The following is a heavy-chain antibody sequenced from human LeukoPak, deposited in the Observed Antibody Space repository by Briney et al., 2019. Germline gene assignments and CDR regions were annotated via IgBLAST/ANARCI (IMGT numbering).Heavy chain of an antibody. Sequence: PSETLSLTCTVSGGSISTGDYYWSWIRQPPGKGLEYIGYIYYSGSTYYNPSLKSRITISVDTSKNQFSLNLSSVTAADTALYYCARVSGSYYSDYWGRGTLVTVSS. CDR2: IYYSGST. D-gene: IGHD1-26*01. CDR1: GGSISTGDYY. V-gene: IGHV4-30-4*01. CDR3: ARVSGSYYSDY. J-gene: IGHJ4*02.